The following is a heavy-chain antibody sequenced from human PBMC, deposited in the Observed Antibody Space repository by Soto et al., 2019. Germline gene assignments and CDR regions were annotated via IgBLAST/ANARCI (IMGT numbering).Heavy chain of an antibody. CDR2: INPNSGGT. D-gene: IGHD3-22*01. CDR3: GSSIFVVRSDSSGYDAFDI. Sequence: QVQLVQSGAEVKKPGASVKVSCKASGSTFTGYDMHWVRQAPGQGLAWTGWINPNSGGTNYAQKFQGWVTMTRDTSISTAYKELSRLRSDDRAVYYCGSSIFVVRSDSSGYDAFDIWGQGTMVTVSS. V-gene: IGHV1-2*04. CDR1: GSTFTGYD. J-gene: IGHJ3*02.